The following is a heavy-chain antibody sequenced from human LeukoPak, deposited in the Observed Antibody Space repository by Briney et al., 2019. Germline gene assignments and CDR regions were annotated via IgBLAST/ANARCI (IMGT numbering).Heavy chain of an antibody. CDR2: IIPIFGTA. V-gene: IGHV1-69*06. D-gene: IGHD4-17*01. CDR1: GGTFTSYA. Sequence: SVKVSCKASGGTFTSYAISWVRQAPGQGLEWMGGIIPIFGTANYAQKFQGRVTITADKYTSTDYMELSSLRSEDTAVYYCARDGNDYGDYAIDYWGQGTLVTVSS. J-gene: IGHJ4*02. CDR3: ARDGNDYGDYAIDY.